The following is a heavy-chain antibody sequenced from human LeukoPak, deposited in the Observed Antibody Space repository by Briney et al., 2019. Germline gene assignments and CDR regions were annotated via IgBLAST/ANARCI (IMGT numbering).Heavy chain of an antibody. CDR1: GYSFTGYN. Sequence: ASVKVSCKASGYSFTGYNIHWVRQAPGQGLQWMGWINPNSGGTIYAQMFQERVTMTRDTSLSTAYMELSRLRSEDTAVYYCARCIEAAGNLDNRGQGTLVTVSS. V-gene: IGHV1-2*02. D-gene: IGHD6-13*01. CDR2: INPNSGGT. CDR3: ARCIEAAGNLDN. J-gene: IGHJ4*02.